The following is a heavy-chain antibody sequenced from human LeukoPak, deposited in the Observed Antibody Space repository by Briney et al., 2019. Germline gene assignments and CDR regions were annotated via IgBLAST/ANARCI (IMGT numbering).Heavy chain of an antibody. CDR1: GFTFSSYS. Sequence: PGGSLRLSCAASGFTFSSYSMNWVRQAPGKGLEWVSSISSSSSYIYYADSVKGRFTISRDNAKNPLYLQMNSLRAEDTAVYYCARVGGDQPLKYYFDYWGQGTLVTVSS. V-gene: IGHV3-21*01. CDR2: ISSSSSYI. J-gene: IGHJ4*02. CDR3: ARVGGDQPLKYYFDY. D-gene: IGHD2-2*01.